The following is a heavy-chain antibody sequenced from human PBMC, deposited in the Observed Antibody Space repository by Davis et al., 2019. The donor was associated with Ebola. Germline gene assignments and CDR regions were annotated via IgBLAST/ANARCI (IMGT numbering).Heavy chain of an antibody. V-gene: IGHV3-23*01. Sequence: GGSLRLSCAASGFTFSSYVMSWVRQAPGKGLEWVSTISGSGGSTYYTNSVKGRFTISRDNSKNTLYLQVNSLRAEDTAVYYCAKEQGRDFWSGYYTYYFDYWGQGTLVTVSS. CDR1: GFTFSSYV. CDR2: ISGSGGST. D-gene: IGHD3-3*01. J-gene: IGHJ4*02. CDR3: AKEQGRDFWSGYYTYYFDY.